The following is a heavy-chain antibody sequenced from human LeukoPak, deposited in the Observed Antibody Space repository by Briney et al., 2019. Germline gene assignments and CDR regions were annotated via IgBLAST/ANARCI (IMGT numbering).Heavy chain of an antibody. V-gene: IGHV3-74*01. CDR3: TRVKSWLYYQN. J-gene: IGHJ1*01. CDR2: INHDGSNT. D-gene: IGHD3-9*01. CDR1: GFTFTTFW. Sequence: PGGSLRLSCATSGFTFTTFWMHWVRQAPGKGLVWVSRINHDGSNTNYADSVKGRFTISRDNAKNSLYLQMNSLKTEDTAVYYCTRVKSWLYYQNWGQGTLVTVSS.